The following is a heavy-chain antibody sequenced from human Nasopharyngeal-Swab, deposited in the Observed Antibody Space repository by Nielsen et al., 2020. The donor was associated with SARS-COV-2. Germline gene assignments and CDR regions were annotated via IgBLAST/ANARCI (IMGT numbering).Heavy chain of an antibody. J-gene: IGHJ6*02. V-gene: IGHV4-4*02. CDR2: IYHSGST. D-gene: IGHD4-17*01. CDR3: ARGQPVTTFYYYYGMDV. CDR1: GGSISSSNW. Sequence: GSLRLSCAVSGGSISSSNWWSWVRQPPGKGLEWIGEIYHSGSTNYNPSLKSRVTISVDTSKNQFSLKLSSVTAADTAVYYCARGQPVTTFYYYYGMDVWGQGTTVTVSS.